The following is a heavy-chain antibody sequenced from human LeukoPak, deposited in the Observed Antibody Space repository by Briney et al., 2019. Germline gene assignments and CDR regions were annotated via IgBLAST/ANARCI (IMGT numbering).Heavy chain of an antibody. CDR1: GDSISSGYYY. CDR2: IYSRGNT. D-gene: IGHD2-15*01. J-gene: IGHJ3*02. Sequence: SQTLSLTCTVSGDSISSGYYYWNWIRQPAGTGLEWIGRIYSRGNTDYNPSLKSRATMSIDTSKNQFSLKVSSVTAADTAVYWCARSNVATHAFDIWGQGTLVNVSS. CDR3: ARSNVATHAFDI. V-gene: IGHV4-61*02.